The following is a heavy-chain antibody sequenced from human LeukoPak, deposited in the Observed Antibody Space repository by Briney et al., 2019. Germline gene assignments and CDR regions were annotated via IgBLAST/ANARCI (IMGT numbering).Heavy chain of an antibody. D-gene: IGHD3-9*01. CDR1: GFSFSNYA. Sequence: PGGSLRLSCAASGFSFSNYAMTWVRQAPGKGLEWVSVIYSGGSTYYADSVKGRFTISRDNSKNTLYLQMNSLRAEDTAVYYCARELTGYYNYFDYWGQGTLVTVSS. CDR3: ARELTGYYNYFDY. CDR2: IYSGGST. V-gene: IGHV3-53*01. J-gene: IGHJ4*02.